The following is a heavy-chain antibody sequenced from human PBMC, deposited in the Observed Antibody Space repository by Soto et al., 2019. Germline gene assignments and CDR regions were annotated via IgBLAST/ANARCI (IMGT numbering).Heavy chain of an antibody. J-gene: IGHJ6*02. Sequence: SETLSLTCAVYGGSFSGYYWSWIRQPPGKGLEWIGEINHSGSTNYNPSLKSRVTISVDTSKNQFSPKLSSVTAADTAVYYCARTRGDFWSGYWAYYYYGMDVWGQGTTVTVSS. CDR2: INHSGST. CDR3: ARTRGDFWSGYWAYYYYGMDV. D-gene: IGHD3-3*01. V-gene: IGHV4-34*01. CDR1: GGSFSGYY.